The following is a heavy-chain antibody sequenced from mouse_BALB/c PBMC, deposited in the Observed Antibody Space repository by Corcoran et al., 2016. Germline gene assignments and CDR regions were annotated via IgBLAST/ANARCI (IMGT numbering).Heavy chain of an antibody. CDR3: ARWGIPTLDS. J-gene: IGHJ2*01. CDR1: GYTFTDYN. Sequence: EVLLQQSGPELVKPGASVKIPCKASGYTFTDYNMNWVKQSHGKSLEWIGDINPRSGGTVYNQTFKGKATLTVDKSSSTAYMELRSLTSEDTAVYYCARWGIPTLDSWGQGTTVTASS. CDR2: INPRSGGT. D-gene: IGHD2-10*01. V-gene: IGHV1-18*01.